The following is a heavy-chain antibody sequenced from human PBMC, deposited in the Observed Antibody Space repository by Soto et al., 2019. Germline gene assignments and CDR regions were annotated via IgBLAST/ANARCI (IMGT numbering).Heavy chain of an antibody. CDR2: SNPNSGGT. Sequence: GASVKVSCKASGYTFTGYYMHWVRQAPGQGLEWMGWSNPNSGGTNYAQKFQGWVTMTRDTSISTAYMEPSRLRSDDTAVYYCARGAISMIVVVPDFDYWGQGTLVTVSS. D-gene: IGHD3-22*01. CDR3: ARGAISMIVVVPDFDY. CDR1: GYTFTGYY. V-gene: IGHV1-2*04. J-gene: IGHJ4*02.